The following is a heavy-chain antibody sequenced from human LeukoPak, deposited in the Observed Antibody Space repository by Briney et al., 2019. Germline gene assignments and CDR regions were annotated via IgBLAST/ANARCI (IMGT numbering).Heavy chain of an antibody. CDR2: IRYDGSNK. CDR1: GFSFSIYG. V-gene: IGHV3-30*02. Sequence: SVGSLRLSGAAAGFSFSIYGMHWGRPARGLWLVWVAFIRYDGSNKYYADSVKGRFTISRDNSKNTLYLQMNSLRAEDTAVYYCAKASSWDYGDCLFDYWGQGTLVTVSS. J-gene: IGHJ4*02. D-gene: IGHD4-17*01. CDR3: AKASSWDYGDCLFDY.